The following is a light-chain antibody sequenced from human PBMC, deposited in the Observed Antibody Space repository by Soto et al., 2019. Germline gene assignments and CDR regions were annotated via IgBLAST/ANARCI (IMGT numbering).Light chain of an antibody. CDR2: AAS. Sequence: EIVLTQSPGTLSLSPGESGTLSCRASQSLSSGFLAWYQQRPGQAPRLLIYAASSRATGIPDRFSGTGSGTDFTLTISRLEPEDFAVYYCQQFASLPRTLGQGTKVDIK. CDR1: QSLSSGF. V-gene: IGKV3-20*01. J-gene: IGKJ1*01. CDR3: QQFASLPRT.